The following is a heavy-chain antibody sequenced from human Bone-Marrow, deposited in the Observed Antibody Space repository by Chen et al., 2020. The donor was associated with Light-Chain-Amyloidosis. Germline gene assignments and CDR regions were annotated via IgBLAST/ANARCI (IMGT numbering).Heavy chain of an antibody. Sequence: QVQLVQSGAGVKKPGASVKVSCKAYGYTFTGYYMHWVRQAPGQGLEWMGWINPNSGGTNYAQKFQGWVTMTRDTSISTAYMELSRLRSDDTAVYYCARGEVTTSFYYYGMDVWGQGTTVTVSS. D-gene: IGHD4-17*01. CDR1: GYTFTGYY. V-gene: IGHV1-2*04. CDR3: ARGEVTTSFYYYGMDV. J-gene: IGHJ6*02. CDR2: INPNSGGT.